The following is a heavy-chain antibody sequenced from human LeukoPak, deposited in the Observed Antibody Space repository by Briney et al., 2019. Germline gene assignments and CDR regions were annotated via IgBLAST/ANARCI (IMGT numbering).Heavy chain of an antibody. Sequence: GRSLRLSCAASGFTFSSYGMHWVRQAPGKGLEWVAVISYDGSNKYYADSVKGRFTISRDNSKNTLYLQMNSLRAEDTAVYYCAKNQQLPYYFDYWGQGTLVTVSS. CDR3: AKNQQLPYYFDY. CDR2: ISYDGSNK. CDR1: GFTFSSYG. J-gene: IGHJ4*02. V-gene: IGHV3-30*18. D-gene: IGHD6-13*01.